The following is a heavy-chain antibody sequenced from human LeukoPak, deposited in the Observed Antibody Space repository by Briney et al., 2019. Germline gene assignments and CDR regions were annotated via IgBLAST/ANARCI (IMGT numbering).Heavy chain of an antibody. Sequence: GGSLRLSCAASGFTFNNYGMHWVRQAPGKGLEWVAFIRYDGNNKYYADSVKGRFTISRDNSKHTLYLQMNSLRAEDTAVYYCAKGLWYYYDSSGYVDYWGQGTLVTVSS. CDR1: GFTFNNYG. V-gene: IGHV3-30*02. D-gene: IGHD3-22*01. CDR2: IRYDGNNK. CDR3: AKGLWYYYDSSGYVDY. J-gene: IGHJ4*02.